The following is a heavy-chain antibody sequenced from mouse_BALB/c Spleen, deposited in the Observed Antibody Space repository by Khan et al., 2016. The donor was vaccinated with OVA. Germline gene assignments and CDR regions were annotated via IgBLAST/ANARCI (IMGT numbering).Heavy chain of an antibody. CDR1: GYSITSDCA. J-gene: IGHJ2*01. Sequence: EVQLQESGPGLVKPSQSLSLTCTVTGYSITSDCAWNWIRQFPGNKLEWIGYISYSGRTSYNPSLKSRLSITRDTSKNQFFLQLNSVTTEDTATYYCARSVTMTTVVATDFDCWGQGTTLTVSS. D-gene: IGHD1-1*01. CDR2: ISYSGRT. CDR3: ARSVTMTTVVATDFDC. V-gene: IGHV3-2*02.